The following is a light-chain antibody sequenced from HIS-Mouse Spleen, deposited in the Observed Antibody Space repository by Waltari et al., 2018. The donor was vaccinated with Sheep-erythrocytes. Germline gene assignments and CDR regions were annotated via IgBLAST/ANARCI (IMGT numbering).Light chain of an antibody. CDR2: YAS. Sequence: DLQMPQSPSSLSASVGDRVTITCPASQDISNYLNWYQQKPGKSPKLLIYYASNFETRVPSRFSGSGSVTDFTFTSSSLQPEDIATDYCQQYDNLLTFSGGTKVEIK. J-gene: IGKJ4*01. CDR1: QDISNY. V-gene: IGKV1-33*01. CDR3: QQYDNLLT.